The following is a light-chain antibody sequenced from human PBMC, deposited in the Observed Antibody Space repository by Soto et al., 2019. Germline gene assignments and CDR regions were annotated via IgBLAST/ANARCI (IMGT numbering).Light chain of an antibody. Sequence: QSALTQPASVSGSPGQSITISCTGTSSDVGAYKYVSWFQQHPGKAPKLMIYEVSNRPSGISGRFSGSKSGNTASLTISGLQAEDEADYYCNSYTTSSTLVFGGGTKLTVL. V-gene: IGLV2-14*01. CDR1: SSDVGAYKY. J-gene: IGLJ3*02. CDR2: EVS. CDR3: NSYTTSSTLV.